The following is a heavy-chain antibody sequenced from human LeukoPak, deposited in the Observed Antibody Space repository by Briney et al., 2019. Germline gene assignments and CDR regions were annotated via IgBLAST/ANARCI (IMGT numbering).Heavy chain of an antibody. D-gene: IGHD6-13*01. CDR3: ASTAAAGLVDY. J-gene: IGHJ4*02. CDR1: GGSFSGYY. V-gene: IGHV4-34*01. CDR2: IYYSGST. Sequence: SETLSLTCAVYGGSFSGYYWSWIRQPPGKGLEWIGSIYYSGSTYYNPSLKSRVTISVDTSKNQFSLKLSSVTAADTAVYYCASTAAAGLVDYWGQGTLVTVSS.